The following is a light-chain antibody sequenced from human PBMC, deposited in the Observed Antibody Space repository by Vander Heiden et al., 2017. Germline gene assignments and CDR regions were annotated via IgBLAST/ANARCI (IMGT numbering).Light chain of an antibody. Sequence: IRITQSPSSFSASTGDRVTITCRASQGVSSYLAWYQQKPGQAPRLLIYAASTWATGIPSRFSGSGSGTDFTLTISCLQSEDFAAYYCQQCCSYPPTFGQGTKVEIK. CDR2: AAS. V-gene: IGKV1-8*01. CDR3: QQCCSYPPT. CDR1: QGVSSY. J-gene: IGKJ1*01.